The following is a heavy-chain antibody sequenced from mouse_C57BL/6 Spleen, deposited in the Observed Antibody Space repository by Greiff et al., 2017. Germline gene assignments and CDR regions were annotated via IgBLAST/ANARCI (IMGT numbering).Heavy chain of an antibody. J-gene: IGHJ4*01. D-gene: IGHD1-1*01. CDR2: ISSGSSTI. Sequence: EVKLVESGGGLVKPGGSLKLSCAASGFTFSDYGMHWVRQAPEKGLEWVAYISSGSSTIYYADTVKGRFTISRDNAKNTLFLQMTSLRSEDTAMYYCAKNDYYGSSYLYAMDYWGQGTSVTVSS. CDR1: GFTFSDYG. V-gene: IGHV5-17*01. CDR3: AKNDYYGSSYLYAMDY.